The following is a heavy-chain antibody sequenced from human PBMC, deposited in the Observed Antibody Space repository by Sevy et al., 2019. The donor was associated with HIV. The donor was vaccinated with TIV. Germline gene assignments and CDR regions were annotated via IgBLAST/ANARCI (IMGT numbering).Heavy chain of an antibody. CDR2: LPYDGSKE. CDR3: TKDMVTFGGIIANSPGGFDM. CDR1: GFRFSSYG. Sequence: GGSLRLSCAASGFRFSSYGMNWVRQAPDKGLEWVAFLPYDGSKEDYADSVKGRFTISRDNSKNKLYLQMSSLRAEDTAVYYCTKDMVTFGGIIANSPGGFDMWGQGTMVTVSS. J-gene: IGHJ3*02. D-gene: IGHD3-16*02. V-gene: IGHV3-30*02.